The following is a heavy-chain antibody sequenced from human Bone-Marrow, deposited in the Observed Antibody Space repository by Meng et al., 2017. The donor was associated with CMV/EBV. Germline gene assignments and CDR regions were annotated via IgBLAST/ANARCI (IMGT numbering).Heavy chain of an antibody. CDR1: GFTFSSYA. V-gene: IGHV3-30*04. CDR3: ASLPSNYHYFGMDV. CDR2: ISYDGSNK. D-gene: IGHD2-8*01. J-gene: IGHJ6*02. Sequence: GGSLRLSCAASGFTFSSYAMHWVRQAPGKGLEWVAVISYDGSNKYYADSVKGRFTISRDNSKNTLYLQMNSLRAEDTAVYYCASLPSNYHYFGMDVWGQGTTVTVSS.